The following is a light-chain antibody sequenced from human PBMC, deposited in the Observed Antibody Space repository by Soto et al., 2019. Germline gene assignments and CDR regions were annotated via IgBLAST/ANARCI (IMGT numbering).Light chain of an antibody. CDR3: SSYTTRSTVV. Sequence: QSALTQPASVSGSPGQSITISCTGTSSDVGGYNYVSWFQQHPGKAPNLMIYDVYRRPSGVSYRLSGSKSGNTASLTISGLQAEDEADYYCSSYTTRSTVVFGGGTKVTVL. J-gene: IGLJ2*01. CDR2: DVY. CDR1: SSDVGGYNY. V-gene: IGLV2-14*01.